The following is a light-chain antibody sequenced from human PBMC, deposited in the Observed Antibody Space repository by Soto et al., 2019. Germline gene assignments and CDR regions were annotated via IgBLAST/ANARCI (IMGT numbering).Light chain of an antibody. V-gene: IGKV3-20*01. CDR1: QSVSSSC. CDR2: DAY. J-gene: IGKJ5*01. CDR3: QQYCSSPIT. Sequence: EIVLTQSPGTLSLSPGERATLSCRASQSVSSSCLGWYHQKPGQAPRLLIYDAYSRVTGSPDRFSGSGSETDFTLTISRLEPEDFAVYYCQQYCSSPITFRQGTRLEIK.